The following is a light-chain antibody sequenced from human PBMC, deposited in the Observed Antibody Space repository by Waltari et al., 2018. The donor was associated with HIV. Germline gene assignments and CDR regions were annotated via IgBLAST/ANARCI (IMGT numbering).Light chain of an antibody. V-gene: IGLV1-47*01. CDR1: SPNIENDN. CDR3: VGWDSRLRGYV. J-gene: IGLJ1*01. CDR2: KDT. Sequence: QPVLTQPPSASGTPGQRVTISCSGSSPNIENDNVYWYQQFPGAAPKLLIYKDTQLPSGVPDRFTGSKSGTSASLAIGGLRSEDEADYYCVGWDSRLRGYVFGTGTKVTVL.